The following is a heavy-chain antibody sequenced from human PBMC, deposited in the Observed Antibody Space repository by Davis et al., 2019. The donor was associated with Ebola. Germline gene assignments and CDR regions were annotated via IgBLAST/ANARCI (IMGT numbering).Heavy chain of an antibody. D-gene: IGHD3-22*01. J-gene: IGHJ4*02. CDR3: HVNSSLFDY. CDR2: IQYDGGQE. V-gene: IGHV3-30*02. Sequence: GESLKISCAASGFTFSSYWMHWVRQAPGKGLEYVSFIQYDGGQESYADAVKGRFTVSRDNSKNTLYLQMNTLRTEDTALYYCHVNSSLFDYWGQGTLVTVSS. CDR1: GFTFSSYW.